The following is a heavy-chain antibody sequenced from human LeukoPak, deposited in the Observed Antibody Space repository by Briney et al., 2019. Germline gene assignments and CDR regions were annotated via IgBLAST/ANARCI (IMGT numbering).Heavy chain of an antibody. J-gene: IGHJ4*02. V-gene: IGHV1-2*02. CDR2: ISPNSGGT. CDR3: ARNCGGSSKYFDY. Sequence: ASVKVSRKASGYSFNGYYIHLVRQAPGQGLEWMGWISPNSGGTNYAQNFQGRVTMTRDTSITTAYMELSGLTSDDAALYDCARNCGGSSKYFDYWGQGTLVTVSS. D-gene: IGHD4-23*01. CDR1: GYSFNGYY.